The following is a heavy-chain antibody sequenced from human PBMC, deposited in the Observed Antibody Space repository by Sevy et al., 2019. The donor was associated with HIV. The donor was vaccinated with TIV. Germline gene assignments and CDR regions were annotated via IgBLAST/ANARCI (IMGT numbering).Heavy chain of an antibody. Sequence: ASVKVSCKASGYTFTASYMHWVRQAPGQGLEWMVWINLNSGGTDYAQKFQGRVTMTRDTSISTTYMELTRLTSDDTAVYYCARDPDEYSSSLNGMDVWGQGTSVTVSS. CDR3: ARDPDEYSSSLNGMDV. CDR1: GYTFTASY. J-gene: IGHJ6*02. CDR2: INLNSGGT. V-gene: IGHV1-2*02. D-gene: IGHD6-6*01.